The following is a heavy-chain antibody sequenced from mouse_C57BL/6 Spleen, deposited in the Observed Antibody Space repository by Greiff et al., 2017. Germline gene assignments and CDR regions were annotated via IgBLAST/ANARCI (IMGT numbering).Heavy chain of an antibody. CDR1: GFTFSSYA. V-gene: IGHV5-4*01. J-gene: IGHJ1*03. Sequence: VQLKESGGGLVKPGGSLKLSCAASGFTFSSYAMSWVRQTPEKRLEWVATISDGGSYTYYPDNVKGRFTISRDNAKNNLYLQMSHLKSEDTAMYYCARESLITTVVGYFDVWGTGTTVTVSS. CDR2: ISDGGSYT. CDR3: ARESLITTVVGYFDV. D-gene: IGHD1-1*01.